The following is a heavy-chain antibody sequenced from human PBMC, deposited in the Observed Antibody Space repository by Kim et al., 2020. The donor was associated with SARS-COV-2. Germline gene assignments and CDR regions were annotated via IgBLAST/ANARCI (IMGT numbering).Heavy chain of an antibody. V-gene: IGHV4-39*01. D-gene: IGHD3-22*01. Sequence: SETLSLTCTVSGGSISSSSYYWGWIRQPPGKGLEWIGSIYYSGSTYYNPSLKSRVTISVDTSKNQFSLKLSSVTAADTAVYYCARNSISYYDSSGPIDYWGQGTLVTVSS. CDR3: ARNSISYYDSSGPIDY. CDR1: GGSISSSSYY. J-gene: IGHJ4*02. CDR2: IYYSGST.